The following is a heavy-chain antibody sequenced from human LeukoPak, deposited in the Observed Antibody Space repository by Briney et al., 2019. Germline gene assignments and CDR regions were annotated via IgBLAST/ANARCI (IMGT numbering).Heavy chain of an antibody. CDR1: GFTFSSYD. D-gene: IGHD3-22*01. J-gene: IGHJ3*02. Sequence: PGGSLRLSCAASGFTFSSYDMHWVRQAPGKGPEWVAVISYDGSNKYYADSVKGRVTISRDNSRNTLYLQMNSLRAEDTAVYYCARDRNYYDSSGYARDAFDIWAKGQWSPSLQ. CDR3: ARDRNYYDSSGYARDAFDI. V-gene: IGHV3-30*03. CDR2: ISYDGSNK.